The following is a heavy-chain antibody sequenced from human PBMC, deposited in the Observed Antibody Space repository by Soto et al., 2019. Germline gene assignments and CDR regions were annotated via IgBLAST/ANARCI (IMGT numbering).Heavy chain of an antibody. CDR1: GFTFSSYW. CDR2: IKQDGSEK. J-gene: IGHJ6*03. CDR3: ARDRRAGYSSSWGPRYYYYYYMDV. D-gene: IGHD6-13*01. Sequence: GGSLRLSCAASGFTFSSYWMSWVRQAPGKGLEWVANIKQDGSEKYYVDSVKGRFTISGDNAKNSLYLQMNSLRAEDTAVYYCARDRRAGYSSSWGPRYYYYYYMDVWGKGTTVTVSS. V-gene: IGHV3-7*01.